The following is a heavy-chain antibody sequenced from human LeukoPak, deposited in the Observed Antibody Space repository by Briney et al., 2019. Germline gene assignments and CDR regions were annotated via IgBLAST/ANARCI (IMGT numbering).Heavy chain of an antibody. D-gene: IGHD3-16*01. Sequence: PSETLSLTCTVSGGSISSYYWSWIRQPPGKGLEWIGYIYYSGSTNYNPSLKSRVTISVDTSKNQFSLKLSSVTAADTAAYYCARVGDYALKDWGQGTLVTVSS. CDR3: ARVGDYALKD. J-gene: IGHJ4*02. CDR1: GGSISSYY. CDR2: IYYSGST. V-gene: IGHV4-59*01.